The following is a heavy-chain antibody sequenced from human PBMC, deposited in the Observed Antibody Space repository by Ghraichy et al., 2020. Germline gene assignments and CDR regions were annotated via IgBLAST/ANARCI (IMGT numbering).Heavy chain of an antibody. J-gene: IGHJ6*02. CDR3: ARVPYSSGWYCMDV. V-gene: IGHV3-30-3*01. CDR1: GFTFSSYA. CDR2: ISYDGSNK. Sequence: GGSLRLSCAASGFTFSSYAMHWVRQAPGKGLEWVAVISYDGSNKYYADSVKGRFTISRDNSKNTLYLQMNSLRAEDTAVYYCARVPYSSGWYCMDVWGQGTTVTVSS. D-gene: IGHD6-19*01.